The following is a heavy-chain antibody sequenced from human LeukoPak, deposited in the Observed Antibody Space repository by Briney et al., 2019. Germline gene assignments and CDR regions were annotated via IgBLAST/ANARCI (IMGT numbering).Heavy chain of an antibody. CDR2: ISSSSSYI. CDR1: GFTFSSYS. Sequence: GGSLRLSCAASGFTFSSYSMNWVRQAPGKGLEWVSSISSSSSYIYYADSVKGRFTISRDNAKNSPYLQMNSLRAEDTAVYYCARSVGYCSSTSCPGNYYYYYYMDVWGKGTTVTVSS. J-gene: IGHJ6*03. D-gene: IGHD2-2*01. CDR3: ARSVGYCSSTSCPGNYYYYYYMDV. V-gene: IGHV3-21*01.